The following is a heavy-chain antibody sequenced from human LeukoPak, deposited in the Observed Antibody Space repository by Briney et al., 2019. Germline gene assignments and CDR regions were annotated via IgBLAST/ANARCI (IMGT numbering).Heavy chain of an antibody. CDR2: IHTSGDT. D-gene: IGHD2-2*01. Sequence: GGSLRLSCAASGLTGSHNYVSWVRQAPGKGLEWVSAIHTSGDTCYADSVKGRFTISRDNAKNSLYLQMNSLRAEDTAVYYCASASWIVPAAIHYWGQGTLVTVSS. V-gene: IGHV3-53*01. CDR1: GLTGSHNY. J-gene: IGHJ4*02. CDR3: ASASWIVPAAIHY.